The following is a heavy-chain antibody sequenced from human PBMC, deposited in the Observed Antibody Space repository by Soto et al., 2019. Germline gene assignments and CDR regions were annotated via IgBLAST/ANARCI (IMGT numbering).Heavy chain of an antibody. CDR3: GRNYYDSSGYYQALGAFDI. Sequence: ASVKVSCKASGYTFTSYYMHWVRQAPGQGLDWMGIINPSGGSTSYAQKFQGRVTMTRDTSTSTVYMELSSLRSEDTAVYYCGRNYYDSSGYYQALGAFDIWGQGTMVTVSS. CDR1: GYTFTSYY. CDR2: INPSGGST. V-gene: IGHV1-46*03. J-gene: IGHJ3*02. D-gene: IGHD3-22*01.